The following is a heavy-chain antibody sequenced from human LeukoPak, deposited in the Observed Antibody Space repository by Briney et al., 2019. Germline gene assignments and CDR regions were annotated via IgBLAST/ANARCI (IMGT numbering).Heavy chain of an antibody. Sequence: GGSLRLSCAASGFTFSSYCMSWVRQAPGKGLEWVANIKQDGSEKYYVDSVKGRFTISRDNAKNSLYLQMNSLRAEDTAVYYCARRGYLDYWGQGTLVTVSS. V-gene: IGHV3-7*04. J-gene: IGHJ4*02. CDR2: IKQDGSEK. CDR3: ARRGYLDY. CDR1: GFTFSSYC. D-gene: IGHD2-15*01.